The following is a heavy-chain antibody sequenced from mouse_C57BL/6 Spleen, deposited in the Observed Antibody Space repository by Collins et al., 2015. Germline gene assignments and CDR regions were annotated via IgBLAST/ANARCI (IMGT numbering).Heavy chain of an antibody. D-gene: IGHD1-1*01. V-gene: IGHV1-55*01. CDR3: ARCNYGTDY. Sequence: QVQLQQPGAELVKPGASAKMSCKASGYTFTSYWITWVRQRPGQGLEWIGDIYPGSGSTNYNEKFKSKATLTVDTSSSTAYMQLSSLTSEDSAVYYCARCNYGTDYWGQGTTLTVSS. CDR1: GYTFTSYW. J-gene: IGHJ2*01. CDR2: IYPGSGST.